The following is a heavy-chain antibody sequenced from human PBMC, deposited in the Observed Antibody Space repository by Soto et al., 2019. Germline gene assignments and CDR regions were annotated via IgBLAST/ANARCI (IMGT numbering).Heavy chain of an antibody. CDR2: INAGNGNT. Sequence: ASVKGSCKASGYTFTNYAMHWVRQAPGQRLEWMGWINAGNGNTKYSQKFQGRVTITRDTSASTAYMELSSLRSEDTAVYYCARDSGYSSSWSFDYWGQGTMVTVSS. V-gene: IGHV1-3*01. CDR1: GYTFTNYA. D-gene: IGHD6-13*01. J-gene: IGHJ4*03. CDR3: ARDSGYSSSWSFDY.